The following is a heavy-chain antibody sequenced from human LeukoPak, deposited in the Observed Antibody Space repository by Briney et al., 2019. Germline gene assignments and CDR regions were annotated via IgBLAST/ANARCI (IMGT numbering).Heavy chain of an antibody. V-gene: IGHV4-59*01. CDR2: IYYSGST. D-gene: IGHD3-22*01. J-gene: IGHJ4*02. CDR1: GGSISSYY. CDR3: ARVDYYSFYFDY. Sequence: KPSETLSLTCTVSGGSISSYYWSWIRQPPGKGLEWIGYIYYSGSTNYNPSLKSRVTISVDTSKNQFSLKLSSVTAADTAVYYCARVDYYSFYFDYWGQGTLVTVSS.